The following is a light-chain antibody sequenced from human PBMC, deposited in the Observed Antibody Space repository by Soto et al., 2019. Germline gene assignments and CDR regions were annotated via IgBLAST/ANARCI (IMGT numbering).Light chain of an antibody. V-gene: IGLV2-11*01. J-gene: IGLJ1*01. Sequence: QSALTQPRSVSGSPGQSVTISCTGTSSDVGGYNYVSWYQQHPGKAPKLMIHDVNKRPSGVPDRFSGSKSGNTASLTISGLQAEDEADYYCCSYAGSYTLYVFGTGTKVTVL. CDR2: DVN. CDR3: CSYAGSYTLYV. CDR1: SSDVGGYNY.